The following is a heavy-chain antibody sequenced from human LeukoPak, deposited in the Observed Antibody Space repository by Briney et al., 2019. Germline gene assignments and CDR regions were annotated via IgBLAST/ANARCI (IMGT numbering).Heavy chain of an antibody. V-gene: IGHV3-33*01. J-gene: IGHJ4*02. D-gene: IGHD6-19*01. CDR2: IWYDGSNK. CDR3: ARGYSSGWFDY. Sequence: GGSLRLSCAASGFTFSSYGMHWVRQAPGKGLEWVAVIWYDGSNKYYADSVKGRFTNSRDNSKNTLYLQMNSLRAEDTAVYYCARGYSSGWFDYWGQGTLVTVSS. CDR1: GFTFSSYG.